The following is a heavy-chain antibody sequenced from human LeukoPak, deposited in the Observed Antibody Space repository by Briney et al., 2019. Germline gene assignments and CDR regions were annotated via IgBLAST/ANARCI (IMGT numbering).Heavy chain of an antibody. CDR2: ISYDGSNK. J-gene: IGHJ6*02. V-gene: IGHV3-30*18. CDR3: AKGGNDYYYYGMDV. CDR1: EFTFRSYG. Sequence: GGSLRLSCAASEFTFRSYGMHWVRQAPGKGLEWVAVISYDGSNKYYGDSVKGRFTISRDNSKNTLYLQMNSLRAEDTAVYYCAKGGNDYYYYGMDVWGQGTTVTVSS. D-gene: IGHD3-10*01.